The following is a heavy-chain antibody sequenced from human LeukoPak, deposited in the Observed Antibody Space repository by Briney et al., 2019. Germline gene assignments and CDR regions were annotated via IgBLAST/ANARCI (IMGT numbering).Heavy chain of an antibody. CDR1: GFTFNYYG. D-gene: IGHD5-18*01. Sequence: PGGSLRLSCTASGFTFNYYGMHWVRQAPGKGLEWVAFIEYDGSKKYDADSVKGRFTISRDNSKNTVYLHMNSLRPEDTAVYYCAREARYSYGYDYWGQGTLVTVSS. V-gene: IGHV3-30*02. CDR2: IEYDGSKK. CDR3: AREARYSYGYDY. J-gene: IGHJ4*02.